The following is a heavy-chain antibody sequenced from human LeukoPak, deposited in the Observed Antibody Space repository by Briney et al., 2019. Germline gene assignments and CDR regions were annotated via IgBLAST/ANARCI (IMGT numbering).Heavy chain of an antibody. CDR1: GFTFSSYW. CDR2: IKEDGSEK. CDR3: ARDHLEAFDI. V-gene: IGHV3-7*01. Sequence: GGSLRLSCVASGFTFSSYWMSWVRQAPGKGLEWVANIKEDGSEKYYVDSVRGRFTISRDNAKNSLYLQMNSLRAEDTAVYYCARDHLEAFDIWGQGTMVTVSS. J-gene: IGHJ3*02.